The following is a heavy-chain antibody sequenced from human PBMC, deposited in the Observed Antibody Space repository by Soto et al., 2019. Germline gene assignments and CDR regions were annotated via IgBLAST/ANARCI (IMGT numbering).Heavy chain of an antibody. Sequence: ASVKVSCKASGYTFTSYAMHWVRQAPGQRLEWMGWINAGNGNTKYSQKFQGRVTITRDTSASTAYMELSSLRSEDTAVYYCARELPSYYDILTGPHWFDPWGQGTLVTVSS. CDR2: INAGNGNT. V-gene: IGHV1-3*01. CDR3: ARELPSYYDILTGPHWFDP. D-gene: IGHD3-9*01. J-gene: IGHJ5*02. CDR1: GYTFTSYA.